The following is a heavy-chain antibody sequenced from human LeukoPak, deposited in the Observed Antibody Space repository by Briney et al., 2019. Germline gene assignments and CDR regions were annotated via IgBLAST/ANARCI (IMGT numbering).Heavy chain of an antibody. CDR3: ARRYCSSTSCYEPDAFDI. V-gene: IGHV5-51*01. D-gene: IGHD2-2*01. Sequence: GESLQISCQGSGYIFTSYWIGWVRPMPGKGLEWMGIIYPGDSDTRYSPSFQGQVTISADKSISTAYLQWSSLKASDTAMYYCARRYCSSTSCYEPDAFDIWGQGTMVTVSS. J-gene: IGHJ3*02. CDR2: IYPGDSDT. CDR1: GYIFTSYW.